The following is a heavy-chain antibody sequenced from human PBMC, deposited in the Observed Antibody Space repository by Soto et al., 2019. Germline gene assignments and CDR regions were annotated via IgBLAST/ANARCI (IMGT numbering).Heavy chain of an antibody. J-gene: IGHJ4*02. CDR3: AKYKGRYFDWLLPFDY. V-gene: IGHV3-23*01. CDR1: GFTFSSYA. Sequence: GGSLRLSCAASGFTFSSYAMSWVRQAPGKGLEWVSAISGSGGSTYYADSVKGRFTISRDNSKNTLYLQMNSLRAEDTAVYYCAKYKGRYFDWLLPFDYRGQGTLVTVSS. CDR2: ISGSGGST. D-gene: IGHD3-9*01.